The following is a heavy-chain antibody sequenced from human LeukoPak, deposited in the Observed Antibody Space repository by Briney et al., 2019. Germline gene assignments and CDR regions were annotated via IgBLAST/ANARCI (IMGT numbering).Heavy chain of an antibody. V-gene: IGHV4-59*01. J-gene: IGHJ6*02. CDR3: ARDRIVVVPAANYYYYYYGMDV. D-gene: IGHD2-2*01. CDR1: GGSISSYY. Sequence: SETLSLTCTVSGGSISSYYWSWIRQPPGKGLEWIGYIYYSGSTNYNPSLKSRVTIPVDTSKNQFSLKLSSVTAADTAVYYCARDRIVVVPAANYYYYYYGMDVWGQGTTVTVSS. CDR2: IYYSGST.